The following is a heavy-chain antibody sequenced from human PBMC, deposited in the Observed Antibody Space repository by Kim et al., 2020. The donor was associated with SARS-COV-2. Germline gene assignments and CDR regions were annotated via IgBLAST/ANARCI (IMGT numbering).Heavy chain of an antibody. D-gene: IGHD6-19*01. Sequence: TRYRPSFQGQVTISADKSISTAYLQWSSLKASDTAMYYCARISYSGWYFYWGQGTLVTVSS. CDR2: T. CDR3: ARISYSGWYFY. J-gene: IGHJ4*02. V-gene: IGHV5-51*01.